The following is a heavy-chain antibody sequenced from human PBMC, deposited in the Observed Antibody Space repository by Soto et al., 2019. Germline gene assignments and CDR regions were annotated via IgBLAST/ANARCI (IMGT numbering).Heavy chain of an antibody. CDR3: ARGGYSGYVPFDY. CDR2: IYSGGST. D-gene: IGHD5-12*01. CDR1: GFTVSSNY. J-gene: IGHJ4*02. Sequence: EVQLVESGGGLVQPGGSLRLSCAASGFTVSSNYMSWVRQAPGKGLEWVSVIYSGGSTYYADSVKGRFTISRHNSKNMLYLQMNSLRAEDTAVYYCARGGYSGYVPFDYWGQGTLVTVSS. V-gene: IGHV3-53*04.